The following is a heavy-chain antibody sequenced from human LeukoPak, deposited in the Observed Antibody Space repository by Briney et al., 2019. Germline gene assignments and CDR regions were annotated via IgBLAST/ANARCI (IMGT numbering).Heavy chain of an antibody. CDR3: ATDGGQLGRSPSLVVSS. Sequence: SVKVSCKASGYTFTGYYMRWVRQAPGQGLEWMGWINPNSGGTNYAQNFQGRVTMTRDTSISTAYMELSRLRSDDTAVYYCATDGGQLGRSPSLVVSSWGQGTLVTVSS. CDR1: GYTFTGYY. J-gene: IGHJ4*02. V-gene: IGHV1-2*02. CDR2: INPNSGGT. D-gene: IGHD6-6*01.